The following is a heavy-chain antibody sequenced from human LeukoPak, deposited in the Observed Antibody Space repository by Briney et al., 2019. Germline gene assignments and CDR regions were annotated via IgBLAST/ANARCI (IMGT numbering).Heavy chain of an antibody. Sequence: SETLSLTCTVSGGSISSYYWSWIRQPPGKGLEWIGYIYYSGSTNYNPSLKSRVTISVDTSKNQFSLKLSSVTAADTAVYYCARVFGSQQQLVPYYYYYYGMDVWGQGTTVTVSS. CDR1: GGSISSYY. J-gene: IGHJ6*02. CDR2: IYYSGST. V-gene: IGHV4-59*01. CDR3: ARVFGSQQQLVPYYYYYYGMDV. D-gene: IGHD6-13*01.